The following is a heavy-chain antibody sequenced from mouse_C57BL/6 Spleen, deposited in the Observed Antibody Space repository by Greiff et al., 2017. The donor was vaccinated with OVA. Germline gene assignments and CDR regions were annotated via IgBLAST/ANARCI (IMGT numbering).Heavy chain of an antibody. Sequence: QVQLQQPGAELVRPGSSVKLSCKASGYTFTSYWMHWVKQRPIQGLEWIGNIDPSDSETHYNQKFKDKATLTVDKSSSTAYMQLSSLTSEDSAVYYCARWTKLGRDYAMDYWGQGTSVTVSS. V-gene: IGHV1-52*01. J-gene: IGHJ4*01. CDR3: ARWTKLGRDYAMDY. D-gene: IGHD4-1*01. CDR1: GYTFTSYW. CDR2: IDPSDSET.